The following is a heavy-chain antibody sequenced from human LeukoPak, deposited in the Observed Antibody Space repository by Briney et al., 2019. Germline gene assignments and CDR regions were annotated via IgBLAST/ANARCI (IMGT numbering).Heavy chain of an antibody. J-gene: IGHJ4*02. V-gene: IGHV1-8*03. Sequence: GASVKVSCKTSGYTFTSYHINWVRQATGQGLEWMGWMNPYSGDRGYAQNFQGRVPITSDASIGTAYMELSSLRSDDTAVYFCARTTSLTASGYDYWGQGTLVTLSS. CDR2: MNPYSGDR. CDR3: ARTTSLTASGYDY. D-gene: IGHD4-17*01. CDR1: GYTFTSYH.